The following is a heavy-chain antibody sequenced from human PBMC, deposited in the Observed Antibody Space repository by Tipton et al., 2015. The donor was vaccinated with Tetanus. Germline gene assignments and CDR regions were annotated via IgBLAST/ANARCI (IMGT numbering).Heavy chain of an antibody. J-gene: IGHJ5*02. CDR3: ARDQGGGRVVRLNWLDP. Sequence: LRLSCTVSDDSISRGGYFLNWVRQRPGKGPEWVGDIYYSGDTYYNPSLKSRVSMSVDTSKNQFSLNLTSVTAADTAVYYCARDQGGGRVVRLNWLDPWGQGTLVTVSS. CDR2: IYYSGDT. CDR1: DDSISRGGYF. D-gene: IGHD6-6*01. V-gene: IGHV4-31*02.